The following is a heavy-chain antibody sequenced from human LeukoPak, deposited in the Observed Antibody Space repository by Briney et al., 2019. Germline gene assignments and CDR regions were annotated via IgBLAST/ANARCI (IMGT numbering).Heavy chain of an antibody. J-gene: IGHJ4*02. V-gene: IGHV3-30*04. CDR3: ARGSWLGIQEPVFLEY. Sequence: GRSLRLSCAASGFTFSSYAMHWVRQAPGKGLEWVAVISYDGSNKYYADSVKGRFTISRDNSKNMLYLQMNSLRAEDTAVYYCARGSWLGIQEPVFLEYWGQGTLVTVSS. CDR2: ISYDGSNK. CDR1: GFTFSSYA. D-gene: IGHD3-3*01.